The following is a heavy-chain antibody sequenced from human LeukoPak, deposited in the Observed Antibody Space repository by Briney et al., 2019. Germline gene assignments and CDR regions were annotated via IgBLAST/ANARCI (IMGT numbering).Heavy chain of an antibody. D-gene: IGHD2-15*01. J-gene: IGHJ3*02. CDR2: IIPIFGTA. CDR3: ARDGGGYCSGGSCYSI. V-gene: IGHV1-69*13. Sequence: ASVKVSCKASGGTFSSYAISWVRQAPGQGLEWMGGIIPIFGTANYAQKFQGRVTITADESTSTAYMELSSLRSEDTAVYYCARDGGGYCSGGSCYSIWGQGTMVTVSS. CDR1: GGTFSSYA.